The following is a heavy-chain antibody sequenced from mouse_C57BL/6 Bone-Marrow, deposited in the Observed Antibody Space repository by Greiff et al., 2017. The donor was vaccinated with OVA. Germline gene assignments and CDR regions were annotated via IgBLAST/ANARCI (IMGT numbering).Heavy chain of an antibody. D-gene: IGHD1-1*01. CDR2: IYPGSGST. CDR1: GYTFTSYW. V-gene: IGHV1-55*01. J-gene: IGHJ1*03. CDR3: ARRYYGRSYWYVYV. Sequence: VQLQQPGAELVKPGASVKMSCKASGYTFTSYWITWVKPRPGQGLEWIGGIYPGSGSTNYNAKFNSKATLTVDTSSSTAYMQLNSLTSEYSAVYYCARRYYGRSYWYVYVWGTGSTVTVSS.